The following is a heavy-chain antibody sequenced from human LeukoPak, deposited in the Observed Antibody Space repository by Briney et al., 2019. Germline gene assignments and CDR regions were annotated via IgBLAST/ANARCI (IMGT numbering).Heavy chain of an antibody. Sequence: SETLSLTCTVSGGSVSSGGYYWSWIRQHPGKGLEWIGYIYYSGSTYYNPSLKSRVTISVDTSKNQFSLKLSSVTAADTAVYYCATLEYSSSSAFDYWGQGTLVTVSS. CDR3: ATLEYSSSSAFDY. V-gene: IGHV4-31*03. CDR1: GGSVSSGGYY. D-gene: IGHD6-6*01. CDR2: IYYSGST. J-gene: IGHJ4*02.